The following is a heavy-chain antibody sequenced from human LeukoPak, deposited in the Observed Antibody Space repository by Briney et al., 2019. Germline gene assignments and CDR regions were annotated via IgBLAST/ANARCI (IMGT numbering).Heavy chain of an antibody. CDR3: ARGNYDFWSGYYTYFDY. CDR1: GYTFTSYA. Sequence: GASVKVSCKASGYTFTSYAMHWVRQAPGQRLEWMGWINAGNGNTKYSQKFQGRVTITRDTSASTAYMELSILRSEDTAVYYCARGNYDFWSGYYTYFDYWGQGTLVTVSS. V-gene: IGHV1-3*01. D-gene: IGHD3-3*01. CDR2: INAGNGNT. J-gene: IGHJ4*02.